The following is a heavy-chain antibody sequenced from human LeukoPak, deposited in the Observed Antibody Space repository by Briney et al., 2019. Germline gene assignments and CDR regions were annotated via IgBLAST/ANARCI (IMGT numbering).Heavy chain of an antibody. CDR3: ARDMGTSVATRGYFPY. D-gene: IGHD4-23*01. Sequence: PGGSLRLSCVASEFTHKYMSWVRQAPGKGLEWVAIIWYDGSDKYYADSVKGRFTISRDNSQNTLYLQMNSLRAEDTAVYYCARDMGTSVATRGYFPYWGQGTLVTVSS. CDR2: IWYDGSDK. CDR1: EFTHKY. V-gene: IGHV3-33*01. J-gene: IGHJ4*02.